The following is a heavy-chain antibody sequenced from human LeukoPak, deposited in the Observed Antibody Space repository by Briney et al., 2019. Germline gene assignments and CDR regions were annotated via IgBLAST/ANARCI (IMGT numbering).Heavy chain of an antibody. V-gene: IGHV3-48*04. CDR1: GFSLSSYA. D-gene: IGHD3-16*02. CDR3: ARDYAWDSYGLVLDS. Sequence: PGGSLRLSCAASGFSLSSYAMHWVRQAPGEGLEWISYISGSGDRIYYADSVKGRFTISRDNAKNSLYLQLNSLRAEDTAVYYCARDYAWDSYGLVLDSWGQGALVTVSS. J-gene: IGHJ4*02. CDR2: ISGSGDRI.